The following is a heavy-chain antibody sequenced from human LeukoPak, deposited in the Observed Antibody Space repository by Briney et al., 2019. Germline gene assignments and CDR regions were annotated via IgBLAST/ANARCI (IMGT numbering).Heavy chain of an antibody. D-gene: IGHD3-22*01. Sequence: ASVKVSCKVSGYTLTELSMHWVRQAPGKGLEWMGGFDPEDGETIYPQKFQDRVTMTEDTSTDTAYMELSSLRSEDTAVYYCATPGAPGVIVVADDAFDIWGQGTMVTVSS. CDR1: GYTLTELS. V-gene: IGHV1-24*01. CDR2: FDPEDGET. CDR3: ATPGAPGVIVVADDAFDI. J-gene: IGHJ3*02.